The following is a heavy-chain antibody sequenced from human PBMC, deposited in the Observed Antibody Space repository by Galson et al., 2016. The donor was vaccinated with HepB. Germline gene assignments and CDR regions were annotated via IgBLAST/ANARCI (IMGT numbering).Heavy chain of an antibody. D-gene: IGHD1-26*01. CDR3: AKERGSYARYNWFDP. CDR2: FTGSGGST. Sequence: SLRLSCAASGFTFSDYAMNWVRQAPGKGLEWVSTFTGSGGSTYYADSVKGRFTISRDNSKNTLYLRMNSLRAEDTAVYYCAKERGSYARYNWFDPWGQGTLVTVSS. J-gene: IGHJ5*02. V-gene: IGHV3-23*01. CDR1: GFTFSDYA.